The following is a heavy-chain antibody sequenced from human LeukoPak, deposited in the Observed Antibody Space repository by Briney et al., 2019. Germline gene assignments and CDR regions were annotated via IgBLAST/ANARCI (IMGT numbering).Heavy chain of an antibody. J-gene: IGHJ6*02. CDR1: GFTFDDYA. D-gene: IGHD4-23*01. CDR2: ISWNSGSI. CDR3: AKDIQMRWYYYYGMDV. V-gene: IGHV3-9*01. Sequence: GGSLRLSCAASGFTFDDYAMHWVRQAPGKGLEWVSGISWNSGSIGYADSVKGRFTISRDNAKNSLYLQMNSLRAEDTALYYCAKDIQMRWYYYYGMDVWGQGTTVTVSS.